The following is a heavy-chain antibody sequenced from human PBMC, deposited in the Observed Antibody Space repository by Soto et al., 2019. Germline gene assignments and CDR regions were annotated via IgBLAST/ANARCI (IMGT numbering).Heavy chain of an antibody. J-gene: IGHJ4*02. D-gene: IGHD3-22*01. CDR2: ISGTGGST. V-gene: IGHV3-23*01. Sequence: GGSLRLSCAASGFTFTSYAMSWVRQAPGKGLEWVSTISGTGGSTYYPDSVKGRFTISRDNAKNTVYLQMNSLRAEDAAVYYCAKEMTSGYYLFDYWGQGTLVTVSS. CDR3: AKEMTSGYYLFDY. CDR1: GFTFTSYA.